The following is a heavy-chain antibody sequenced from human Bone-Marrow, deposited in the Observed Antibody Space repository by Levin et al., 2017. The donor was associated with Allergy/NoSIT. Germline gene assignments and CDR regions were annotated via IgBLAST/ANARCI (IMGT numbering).Heavy chain of an antibody. D-gene: IGHD3-10*01. J-gene: IGHJ4*02. CDR2: ITGSSHTI. V-gene: IGHV3-21*01. CDR1: GFTFRSFT. Sequence: GGSLRLSCETSGFTFRSFTMNWVRQAPGKGLEWVSSITGSSHTIFYADSLKGRFTISRDNAKNSVYLQMDGLRAEDTAVYYCACAISFQGLYYFDSWGQGTLVTVSS. CDR3: ACAISFQGLYYFDS.